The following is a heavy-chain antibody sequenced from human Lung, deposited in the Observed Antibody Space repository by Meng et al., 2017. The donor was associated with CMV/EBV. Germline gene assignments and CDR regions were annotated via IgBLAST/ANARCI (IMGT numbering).Heavy chain of an antibody. D-gene: IGHD1-26*01. CDR2: IKEEGSEK. CDR1: GVTFRSYW. J-gene: IGHJ4*02. Sequence: AGAGVTFRSYWMTWVRQAPGKGLEWLASIKEEGSEKYYVDSVKGRFTISRDNAKNSLYLQMDSLRAEDTAVYYCARDKYSGTHSFDYWGQGTLVTVSS. CDR3: ARDKYSGTHSFDY. V-gene: IGHV3-7*01.